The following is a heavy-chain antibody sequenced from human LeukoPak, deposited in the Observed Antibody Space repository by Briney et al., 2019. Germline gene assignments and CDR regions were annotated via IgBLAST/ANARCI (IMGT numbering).Heavy chain of an antibody. J-gene: IGHJ4*02. Sequence: PGGSLRLSCAASGITFSSYAMSWVRQAPGRGLEWVSAISGSGGSTYYADSVKGRFTISRDNSKNTLYLQMNSLRAEDTAVYCCAKSIAPFDYWGQGTLVTVSS. CDR2: ISGSGGST. V-gene: IGHV3-23*01. D-gene: IGHD3-16*02. CDR3: AKSIAPFDY. CDR1: GITFSSYA.